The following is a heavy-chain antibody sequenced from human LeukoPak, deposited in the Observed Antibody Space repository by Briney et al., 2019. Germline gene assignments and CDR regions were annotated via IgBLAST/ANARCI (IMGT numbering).Heavy chain of an antibody. J-gene: IGHJ4*02. Sequence: GGSLRLSCAASGFTFSNYWMNWVRQAPGKGLEWVANIKQDGSEKYYVDSVKGRFTISRDNAKNSLYLQMNSLRAEDTAVYYCAGGSGWLIDYWGQGTLVTVSS. CDR2: IKQDGSEK. V-gene: IGHV3-7*01. CDR1: GFTFSNYW. CDR3: AGGSGWLIDY. D-gene: IGHD6-19*01.